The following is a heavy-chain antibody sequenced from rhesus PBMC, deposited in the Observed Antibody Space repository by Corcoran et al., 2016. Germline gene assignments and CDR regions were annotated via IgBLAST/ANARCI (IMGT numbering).Heavy chain of an antibody. V-gene: IGHV4-122*02. CDR2: ISYSGRT. J-gene: IGHJ4*01. CDR1: GGSISSSDYY. Sequence: QVQLQESGPGLVKPSETLSLTCAVSGGSISSSDYYWSWIRQAPGKGRGWFGYISYSGRTNYNPSLKSRVTLSRDTSKNQCALKLIAVTAADTAVYYCAREGYYYIGSYLDYWGQGVLVTVSS. D-gene: IGHD3-16*01. CDR3: AREGYYYIGSYLDY.